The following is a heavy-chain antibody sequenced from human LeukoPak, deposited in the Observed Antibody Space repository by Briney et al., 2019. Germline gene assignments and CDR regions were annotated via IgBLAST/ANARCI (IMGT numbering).Heavy chain of an antibody. CDR1: GGSISSYY. CDR2: IYYIGST. V-gene: IGHV4-59*01. CDR3: ARDRSEFDY. J-gene: IGHJ4*02. Sequence: SETLSLTCTVSGGSISSYYWSWIRQPPGKGLKGFGYIYYIGSTNYNPPLKSRVTISVDPSKNQFSLKLSSVTAADTAVYYCARDRSEFDYWGPGTLVTVSS. D-gene: IGHD3-3*01.